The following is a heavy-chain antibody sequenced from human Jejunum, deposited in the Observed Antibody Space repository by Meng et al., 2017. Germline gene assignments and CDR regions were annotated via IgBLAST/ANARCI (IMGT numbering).Heavy chain of an antibody. V-gene: IGHV4-4*02. CDR1: GGSISSVYW. CDR2: IYHSGST. Sequence: VPAPGLVKPSVTLSLTRAVSGGSISSVYWWTWVRQSPGKGLEWIGEIYHSGSTNYNPSLKSRVTISVDKSKNQFSLKLTSVTAADTAVYYCARGGYYSFDYWGQGTLVTVSS. D-gene: IGHD5-18*01. J-gene: IGHJ4*02. CDR3: ARGGYYSFDY.